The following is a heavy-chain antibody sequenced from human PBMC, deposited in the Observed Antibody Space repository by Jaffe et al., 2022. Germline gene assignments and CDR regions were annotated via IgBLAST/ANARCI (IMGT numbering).Heavy chain of an antibody. V-gene: IGHV3-49*04. Sequence: EVQLVESGGGLVQPGRSLRLSCTASGFTFGDYAMSWVRQAPGKGLEWVGFIRSKAYGGTTEYAASVKGRFTISRDDSKSIAYLQMNSLKTEDTAVYYCTRDYYIATYDSSGYYRGNFDYWGQGTLVTVSS. CDR3: TRDYYIATYDSSGYYRGNFDY. CDR1: GFTFGDYA. CDR2: IRSKAYGGTT. J-gene: IGHJ4*02. D-gene: IGHD3-22*01.